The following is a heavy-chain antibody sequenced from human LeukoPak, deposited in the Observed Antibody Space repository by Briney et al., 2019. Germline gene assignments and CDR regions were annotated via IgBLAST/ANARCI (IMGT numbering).Heavy chain of an antibody. CDR1: GGTFSSYA. D-gene: IGHD3-3*01. CDR2: IIPIFGTA. CDR3: ARAPITIFGVVIWWFDP. Sequence: PVKVSCKASGGTFSSYAISWVRQAPGQGLEWMGGIIPIFGTANYAQKFQGRVTITTDESTSTAYMELSSLRSEDTAVYYCARAPITIFGVVIWWFDPWGQGTLVTVSS. V-gene: IGHV1-69*05. J-gene: IGHJ5*02.